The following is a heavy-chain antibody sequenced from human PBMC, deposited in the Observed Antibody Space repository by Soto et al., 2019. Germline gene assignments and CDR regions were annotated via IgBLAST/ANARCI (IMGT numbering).Heavy chain of an antibody. Sequence: ASVKVSCKASGYTFTSYGISWVRQAPGQGLEWMGWISAYNGNTNYAQKLQGRVTMTTDTSTSTAYMELRSLRSDDTAVCFCGCSSSSRYYYGMDVWGQGTTVTVSS. V-gene: IGHV1-18*04. CDR1: GYTFTSYG. D-gene: IGHD6-6*01. CDR3: GCSSSSRYYYGMDV. J-gene: IGHJ6*02. CDR2: ISAYNGNT.